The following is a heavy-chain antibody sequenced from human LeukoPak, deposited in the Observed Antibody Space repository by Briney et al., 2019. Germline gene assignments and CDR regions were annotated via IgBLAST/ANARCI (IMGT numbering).Heavy chain of an antibody. CDR3: ARDRSFDY. J-gene: IGHJ4*02. V-gene: IGHV4-59*01. CDR1: GGSISSYY. Sequence: PSETLSLTCTVSGGSISSYYWSWIRQPPGKGLEWIGYIYYSGSTNYNPSLKRRVTISVDTSKNQFSLKLSSVTAADTAVYYCARDRSFDYWGQGTLVTVSS. D-gene: IGHD3-10*01. CDR2: IYYSGST.